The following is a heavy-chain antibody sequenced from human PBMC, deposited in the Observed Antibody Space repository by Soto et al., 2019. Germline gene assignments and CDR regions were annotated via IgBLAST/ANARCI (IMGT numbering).Heavy chain of an antibody. Sequence: SETLSLTCTVSGGSISSGGYYWSWIRQHPGKGLEWIGYIYYSGSTYYNPSLKSRVTISVDTSKNQFSLKLSSVTAADTAVYYCARDGLMTTVTTGDGLVSGDAFDIWGQGTMVTVSS. D-gene: IGHD4-17*01. CDR2: IYYSGST. J-gene: IGHJ3*02. CDR3: ARDGLMTTVTTGDGLVSGDAFDI. CDR1: GGSISSGGYY. V-gene: IGHV4-31*03.